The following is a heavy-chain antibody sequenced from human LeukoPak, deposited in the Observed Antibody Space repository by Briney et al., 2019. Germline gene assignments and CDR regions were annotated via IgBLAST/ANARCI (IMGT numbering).Heavy chain of an antibody. CDR3: AREWDYYDSSGYGAFDI. D-gene: IGHD3-22*01. J-gene: IGHJ3*02. Sequence: PGGSLRLSCAASGFTFSTYWMSWVRQAPGKGLEWVANIKQDGSEKYYVDSVKGRFTISRDNAKNSLYLQMNSLRAEDTAVYYCAREWDYYDSSGYGAFDIWGQGTMVTVSS. CDR2: IKQDGSEK. V-gene: IGHV3-7*01. CDR1: GFTFSTYW.